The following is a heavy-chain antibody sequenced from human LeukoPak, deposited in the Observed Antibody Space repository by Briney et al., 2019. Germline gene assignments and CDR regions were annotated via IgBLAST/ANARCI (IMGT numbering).Heavy chain of an antibody. CDR1: GFTFSTYA. CDR3: AKDCSGGSCPDY. Sequence: PGGSLRLSCAASGFTFSTYAMSWVRQAPGKGLEWVSIISGSGGSTYYADSVKGRFTISRDNSKNTLYLQMNSLRAEDTAVYYCAKDCSGGSCPDYWGQGTLVTVSS. V-gene: IGHV3-23*01. D-gene: IGHD2-15*01. J-gene: IGHJ4*02. CDR2: ISGSGGST.